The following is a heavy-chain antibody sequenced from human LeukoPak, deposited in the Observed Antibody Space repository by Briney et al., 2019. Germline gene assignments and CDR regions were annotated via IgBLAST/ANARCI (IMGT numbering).Heavy chain of an antibody. CDR2: IYHSGST. V-gene: IGHV4-4*02. CDR1: GGSISSSNW. D-gene: IGHD6-13*01. J-gene: IGHJ5*02. Sequence: PSETLSLTWAVSGGSISSSNWWSWVRQPPGKGLEWIGEIYHSGSTNYNPSLKSRVTISVDKSKNQFSLKLSSVTAADTAVYYCARDAHLAAAGTWWFDPWGQGTLVTVSS. CDR3: ARDAHLAAAGTWWFDP.